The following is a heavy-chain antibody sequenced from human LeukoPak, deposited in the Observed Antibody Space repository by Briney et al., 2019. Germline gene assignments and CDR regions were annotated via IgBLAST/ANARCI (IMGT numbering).Heavy chain of an antibody. CDR2: MSFSGSTI. D-gene: IGHD5-12*01. Sequence: AGGSLRLFCVAYGFTFSSYEMNWVRQAPGRGLEWVSYMSFSGSTIYYADSVKGRFTISRDNAKNSLYLRMNSLRAEDTAVYYCARGYSSYYPDAFDIWSQGTMVTVSS. V-gene: IGHV3-48*03. J-gene: IGHJ3*02. CDR3: ARGYSSYYPDAFDI. CDR1: GFTFSSYE.